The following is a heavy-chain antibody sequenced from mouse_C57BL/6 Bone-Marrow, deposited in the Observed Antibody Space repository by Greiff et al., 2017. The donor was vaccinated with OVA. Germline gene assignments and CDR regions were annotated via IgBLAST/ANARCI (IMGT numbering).Heavy chain of an antibody. CDR1: GYAFSSPW. CDR3: ARGGYYGSSYWYFGV. Sequence: VQLQQSGPELVKPGASVKISCKASGYAFSSPWMNWVKQRPGKGLEWIGRIYPGDGDPNYNGKFKGKATLTADKSSSTAYMQLGGLTSEDSAVYFCARGGYYGSSYWYFGVWGTGTTVTVSS. V-gene: IGHV1-82*01. J-gene: IGHJ1*03. D-gene: IGHD1-1*01. CDR2: IYPGDGDP.